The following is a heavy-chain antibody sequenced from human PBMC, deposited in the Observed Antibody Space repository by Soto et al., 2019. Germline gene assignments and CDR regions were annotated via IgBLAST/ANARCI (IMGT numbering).Heavy chain of an antibody. CDR1: GGTFSSYA. J-gene: IGHJ4*02. CDR3: ATCYGSGYRAFYY. V-gene: IGHV1-69*13. CDR2: IIPIFGTA. Sequence: SVKVSCKASGGTFSSYAISWVRQAPGQGLEWMGGIIPIFGTANYAQKFQGRVTITADESTSTAYMELSSLRSEDTAFYYCATCYGSGYRAFYYWGQGALVTVSS. D-gene: IGHD3-10*01.